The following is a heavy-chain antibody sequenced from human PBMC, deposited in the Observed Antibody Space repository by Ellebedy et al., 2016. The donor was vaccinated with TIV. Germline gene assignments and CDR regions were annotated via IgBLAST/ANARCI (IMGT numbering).Heavy chain of an antibody. D-gene: IGHD2-21*01. CDR2: IGTAGDT. J-gene: IGHJ4*03. Sequence: GESLKISCAASGFTFRSYDMHWVRQGTGKGLEWVSAIGTAGDTYYPGSVKGRFTISRENAKNSLYLQITSLRAEDTAVYYCARVRFGDTAVDYWGQGTLATVSS. CDR3: ARVRFGDTAVDY. CDR1: GFTFRSYD. V-gene: IGHV3-13*01.